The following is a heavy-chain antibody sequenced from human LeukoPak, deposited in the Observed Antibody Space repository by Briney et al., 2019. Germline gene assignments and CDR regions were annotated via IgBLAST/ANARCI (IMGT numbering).Heavy chain of an antibody. CDR2: ISGNNGNT. CDR1: GYTFTSYG. D-gene: IGHD3/OR15-3a*01. Sequence: GASVKVSCKTSGYTFTSYGLIWVRQTPGQGLEWMGWISGNNGNTNYAQEFRDRVTMTTDKSTSSAYMELRSLTSDDTAVYYCARGVGVWTGYYVAAFYLDLWGQGTWVAVHS. V-gene: IGHV1-18*01. J-gene: IGHJ4*02. CDR3: ARGVGVWTGYYVAAFYLDL.